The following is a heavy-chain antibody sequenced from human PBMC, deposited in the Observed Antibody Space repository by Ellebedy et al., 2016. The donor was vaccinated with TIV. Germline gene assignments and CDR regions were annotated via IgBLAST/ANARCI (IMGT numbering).Heavy chain of an antibody. Sequence: PGGSLRLSCAASGFTFSSYSINWVRQAPGKGLEWVSSISSSSSYIYFADSVKGRFTISRDNAKNSLYLQMNSLRAEDTALYYCARGVDTALVEHFQHWGQGTLVTVSS. CDR3: ARGVDTALVEHFQH. J-gene: IGHJ1*01. CDR2: ISSSSSYI. CDR1: GFTFSSYS. D-gene: IGHD5-18*01. V-gene: IGHV3-21*01.